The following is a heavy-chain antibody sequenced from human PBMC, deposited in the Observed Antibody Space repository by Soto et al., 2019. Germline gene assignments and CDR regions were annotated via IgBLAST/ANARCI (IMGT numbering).Heavy chain of an antibody. Sequence: NPSETLSLTCTVSGGSISSSSYYWGWIRQHPGKGLEWIGCIYYSGSTYYNPSLKSRVTISVDTSKNQFSLKLSSVTAADTAVYYCARVSGAARSDYYYYYMDVWGKGTTVTVSS. CDR1: GGSISSSSYY. D-gene: IGHD6-6*01. CDR3: ARVSGAARSDYYYYYMDV. CDR2: IYYSGST. V-gene: IGHV4-39*07. J-gene: IGHJ6*03.